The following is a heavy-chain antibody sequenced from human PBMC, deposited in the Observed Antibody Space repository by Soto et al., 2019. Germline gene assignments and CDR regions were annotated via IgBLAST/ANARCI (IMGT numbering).Heavy chain of an antibody. CDR2: ISYDGSNK. CDR1: GFTFSSYA. J-gene: IGHJ6*02. Sequence: GGSLRLSCAASGFTFSSYAMHWVRQAPGKGLEWVAVISYDGSNKYYADSVKGRFTISRDNSKNTLYLQMNSLRAEDTAVYYCAREARDIAVVSLYYYCMDVWGQGTTVTGFS. V-gene: IGHV3-30-3*01. D-gene: IGHD6-19*01. CDR3: AREARDIAVVSLYYYCMDV.